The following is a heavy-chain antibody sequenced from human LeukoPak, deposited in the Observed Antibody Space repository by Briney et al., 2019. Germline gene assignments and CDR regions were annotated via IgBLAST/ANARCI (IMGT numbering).Heavy chain of an antibody. CDR1: GFTFSSYA. Sequence: GGSLRLSCAASGFTFSSYAMSWVRQAPGKGLEWVSAISGSGGSTYYADSVKGRFTISRDNSKNTLYLQMNSLRAEDTAVYYCAKGGVYYGSGSPYYGGSYYFDYWGQGTMVTVSS. CDR2: ISGSGGST. V-gene: IGHV3-23*01. CDR3: AKGGVYYGSGSPYYGGSYYFDY. J-gene: IGHJ4*02. D-gene: IGHD3-10*01.